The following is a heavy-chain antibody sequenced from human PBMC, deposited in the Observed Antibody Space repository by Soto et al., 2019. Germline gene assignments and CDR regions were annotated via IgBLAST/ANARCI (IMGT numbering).Heavy chain of an antibody. J-gene: IGHJ4*02. CDR3: ARDITTTTRGADY. V-gene: IGHV4-4*02. CDR2: IYHTGNT. Sequence: SETLSLTCTVSSGSISSRHWWSWVRQPPGKGLEWIGEIYHTGNTNYNPSLKSRVTMSVDEPKNQFSLKLSFVTAADTAVYYGARDITTTTRGADYWGQGTLVTVSS. D-gene: IGHD2-8*02. CDR1: SGSISSRHW.